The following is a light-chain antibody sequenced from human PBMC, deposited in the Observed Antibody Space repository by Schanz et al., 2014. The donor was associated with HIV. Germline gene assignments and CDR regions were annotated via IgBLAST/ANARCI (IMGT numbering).Light chain of an antibody. J-gene: IGKJ1*01. CDR1: QSVSSN. Sequence: EIVMTQSPATLSVSPGERATLSCRASQSVSSNLAWYQQKPGQAPRLLIYGASTRAKGIPDRFSGSGSGTDFTLTISRLEPEDSAVYYCQQYGSSPKTFGQGTKVEIK. V-gene: IGKV3-20*01. CDR3: QQYGSSPKT. CDR2: GAS.